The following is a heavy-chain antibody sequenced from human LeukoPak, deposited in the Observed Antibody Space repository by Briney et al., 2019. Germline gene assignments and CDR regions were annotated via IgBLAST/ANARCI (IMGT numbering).Heavy chain of an antibody. J-gene: IGHJ3*02. CDR2: INHSGSA. D-gene: IGHD1-26*01. V-gene: IGHV4-34*01. Sequence: SETLSLTCAVSGGSFSGYYWTWIRQPPGKGLEWIGEINHSGSANYNPSLKSRVTISLDMSENQFSLKLTSVTAADTAVYYCARQSSGSYYEAFDIWGQGTMVTVSS. CDR1: GGSFSGYY. CDR3: ARQSSGSYYEAFDI.